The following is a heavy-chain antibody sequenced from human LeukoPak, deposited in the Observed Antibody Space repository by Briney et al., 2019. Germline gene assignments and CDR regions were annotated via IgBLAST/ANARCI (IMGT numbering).Heavy chain of an antibody. V-gene: IGHV3-9*03. CDR2: ISWNSGSI. CDR1: GFSFDDYA. CDR3: AKDIGGGWLTGALDY. D-gene: IGHD1-20*01. J-gene: IGHJ4*02. Sequence: GGSLRLSCAASGFSFDDYAMHWVRQAPGKGLEWVSGISWNSGSIGYADSVKGRFTISRDNAKNSLYLQMNSLRAEDMALYYCAKDIGGGWLTGALDYWGQGTLVTVSS.